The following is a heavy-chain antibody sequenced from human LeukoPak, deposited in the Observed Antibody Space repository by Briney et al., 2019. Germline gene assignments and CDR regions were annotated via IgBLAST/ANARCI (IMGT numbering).Heavy chain of an antibody. J-gene: IGHJ4*02. V-gene: IGHV3-23*01. Sequence: PGGSLRLSCAASGFTFSTYAVNWVRQAPGKGLERVSAISSSGGTTYYADSVKGRLSISRDNSKNTLYLRMNSLRAEDTAIYYCAKDRNAWPTNFDSWGQGTLVTVSA. D-gene: IGHD5-24*01. CDR2: ISSSGGTT. CDR3: AKDRNAWPTNFDS. CDR1: GFTFSTYA.